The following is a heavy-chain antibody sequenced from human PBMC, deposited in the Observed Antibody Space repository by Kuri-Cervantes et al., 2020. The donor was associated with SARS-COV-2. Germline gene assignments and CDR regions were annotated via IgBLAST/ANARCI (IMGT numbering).Heavy chain of an antibody. CDR3: ARGGYSSGWYQRTNFDY. Sequence: SETLSLTCTVSGGSISSSSYYRGWIRQPPGKGLEWIGSIYYSGSTYYNPSLKSRVTISVDTSKNQFSLKLSSVTAADTAVYYCARGGYSSGWYQRTNFDYWGQGTLVTVSS. D-gene: IGHD6-19*01. V-gene: IGHV4-39*07. J-gene: IGHJ4*02. CDR2: IYYSGST. CDR1: GGSISSSSYY.